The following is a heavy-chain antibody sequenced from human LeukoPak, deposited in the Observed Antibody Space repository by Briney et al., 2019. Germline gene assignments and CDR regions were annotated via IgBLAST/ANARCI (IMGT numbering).Heavy chain of an antibody. V-gene: IGHV1-2*02. Sequence: ASVKVSCKASGYTFTGYYMHWVRQAPGQGLEWMEWIYPNSGDTKYAQKFQGRVTVTRDTSISTAFMEVNRLTSDDTAVYYCVSSGSDAFDVWGQGTMVTVSS. D-gene: IGHD1-26*01. CDR1: GYTFTGYY. J-gene: IGHJ3*01. CDR2: IYPNSGDT. CDR3: VSSGSDAFDV.